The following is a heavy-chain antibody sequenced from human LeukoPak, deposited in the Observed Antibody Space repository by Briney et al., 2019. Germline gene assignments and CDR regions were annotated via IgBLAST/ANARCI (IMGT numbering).Heavy chain of an antibody. J-gene: IGHJ3*02. V-gene: IGHV4-31*03. CDR2: IYYSGST. D-gene: IGHD4-17*01. CDR3: ASNGDDYGDYPADAFDI. Sequence: SETLSLTCTVSGGSISSGGYYWRWIRQHPGKGLEWIGYIYYSGSTYYNPSLKSRFTISVDTSKNQFSLKLSSVTAADTAVYYCASNGDDYGDYPADAFDIWGQGTMVTVSS. CDR1: GGSISSGGYY.